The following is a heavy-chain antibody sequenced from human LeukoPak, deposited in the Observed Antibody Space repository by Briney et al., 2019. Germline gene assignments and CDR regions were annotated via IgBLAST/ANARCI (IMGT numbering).Heavy chain of an antibody. J-gene: IGHJ4*02. V-gene: IGHV3-15*01. CDR2: IKTKADGGTT. CDR1: GFTFTNAW. D-gene: IGHD2-2*01. Sequence: GGSLRLSCAASGFTFTNAWMSWVRQAPGKGLDWVGHIKTKADGGTTDYAAPVKGRFTISRDDSKNTLYLQMNSLKTEDTAVYYCTTGYCIITGCYFHYWGQGTLVTVSS. CDR3: TTGYCIITGCYFHY.